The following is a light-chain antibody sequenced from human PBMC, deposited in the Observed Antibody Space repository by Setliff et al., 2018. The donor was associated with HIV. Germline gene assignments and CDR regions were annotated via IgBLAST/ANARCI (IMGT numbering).Light chain of an antibody. V-gene: IGLV2-18*02. Sequence: QSALAQPPSVSGSPGQSVTISCTGTSSDVGSYNRVSWYQQPSGTAPKLIIYEDTYRPSGVPDRFSGSKSGNTASLTISGLQAEDEGDYYCSSYTSSNTWVFGGGTK. CDR3: SSYTSSNTWV. CDR2: EDT. J-gene: IGLJ3*02. CDR1: SSDVGSYNR.